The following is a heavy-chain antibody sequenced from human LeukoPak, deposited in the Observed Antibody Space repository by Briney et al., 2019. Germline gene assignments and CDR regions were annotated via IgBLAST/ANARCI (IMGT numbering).Heavy chain of an antibody. CDR1: GGSISGYY. D-gene: IGHD6-13*01. CDR2: IFYSGST. Sequence: SETLSLTCTVSGGSISGYYWSWIRQPPGKGLEWIGYIFYSGSTNYNPSLKSRVTISIDTSKNQFSLTVSSVTAADTAVYYCARDYSSSWYGYFQHWGQGTLVTVSS. CDR3: ARDYSSSWYGYFQH. V-gene: IGHV4-59*01. J-gene: IGHJ1*01.